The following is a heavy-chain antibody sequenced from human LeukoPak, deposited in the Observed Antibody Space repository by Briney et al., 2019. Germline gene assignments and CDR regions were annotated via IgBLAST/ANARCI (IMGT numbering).Heavy chain of an antibody. V-gene: IGHV3-23*01. CDR2: ISGSDGST. CDR3: AVLGSSWSGY. CDR1: GFTFSSYA. J-gene: IGHJ4*02. Sequence: GGSLRLSCAASGFTFSSYAMSWVRQAPGKGLEWVSSISGSDGSTYYADSVKGRFTISRDNSKNTLYLQMNSLRSEDTAVYSCAVLGSSWSGYWGQGTLATVSS. D-gene: IGHD6-13*01.